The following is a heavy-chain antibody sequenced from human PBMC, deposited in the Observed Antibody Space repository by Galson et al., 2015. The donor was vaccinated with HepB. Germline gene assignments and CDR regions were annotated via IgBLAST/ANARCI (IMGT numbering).Heavy chain of an antibody. Sequence: ETLSLTCSVSGGSVRSDHHHWGWIRQPPGKGLEYIGIGHYSGSTYYNPSLKSRVIISIDMSKNQFFLKVTSVTAADTAVYYCARRGTTDQKTRFDPWGQGTLVTVSS. CDR3: ARRGTTDQKTRFDP. V-gene: IGHV4-39*01. D-gene: IGHD4-17*01. J-gene: IGHJ5*02. CDR1: GGSVRSDHHH. CDR2: GHYSGST.